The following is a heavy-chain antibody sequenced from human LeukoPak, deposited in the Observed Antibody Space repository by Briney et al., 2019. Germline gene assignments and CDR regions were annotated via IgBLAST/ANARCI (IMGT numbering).Heavy chain of an antibody. Sequence: GGSVRLSCAASGFTVSSNYMSWVRQAPGKGLEWLSVIYSDGSTYYADSVKGRFTISRDNSKNTLYLQMNSLRAEDTAVYYCARGLYYYDSSGYLYFWGQGTLVTVSS. V-gene: IGHV3-53*01. CDR2: IYSDGST. D-gene: IGHD3-22*01. J-gene: IGHJ4*02. CDR3: ARGLYYYDSSGYLYF. CDR1: GFTVSSNY.